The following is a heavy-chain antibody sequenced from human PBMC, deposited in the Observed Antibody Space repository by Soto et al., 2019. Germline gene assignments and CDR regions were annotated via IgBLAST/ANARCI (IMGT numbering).Heavy chain of an antibody. V-gene: IGHV3-66*01. D-gene: IGHD6-19*01. CDR2: IQSGGTT. Sequence: PGGSLRLSCAASGFTVSSKYMTWVRQAPGKGLEWVSLIQSGGTTYYADSVKGRYTISRDDSKNTVYLQMNSLGAEDTAVYYCTRDPLIAVAAYDAFDIWGQGTSVTVSS. CDR3: TRDPLIAVAAYDAFDI. CDR1: GFTVSSKY. J-gene: IGHJ3*02.